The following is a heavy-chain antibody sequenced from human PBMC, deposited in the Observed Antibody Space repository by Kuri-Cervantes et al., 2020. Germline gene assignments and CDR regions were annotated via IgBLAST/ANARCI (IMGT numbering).Heavy chain of an antibody. V-gene: IGHV3-33*01. CDR3: ARDWAATDAFDI. J-gene: IGHJ3*02. CDR1: GFTFSSYG. CDR2: IWYDGSNK. Sequence: GGSLRLSCAASGFTFSSYGMHWVRQAPGKGLEWVAVIWYDGSNKYYADSVKGRFTISRDNSKNTLYLQMNSLRAEDTAVYYCARDWAATDAFDIWGQGTMVTVSS. D-gene: IGHD6-25*01.